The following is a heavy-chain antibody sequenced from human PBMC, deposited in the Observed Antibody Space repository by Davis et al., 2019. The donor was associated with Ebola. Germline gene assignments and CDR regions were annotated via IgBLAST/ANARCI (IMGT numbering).Heavy chain of an antibody. Sequence: GESLKISCAASGFTFSSYAMSWVRQAPGKGLEWVSAISGSGGSTYYADSVKGRFTISRNNSKNTLYLQMNSLRAEDTAVYYCAKGSYCISTSCSGGRFDPWGQGTLVTVSS. V-gene: IGHV3-23*01. CDR1: GFTFSSYA. J-gene: IGHJ5*02. D-gene: IGHD2-2*01. CDR3: AKGSYCISTSCSGGRFDP. CDR2: ISGSGGST.